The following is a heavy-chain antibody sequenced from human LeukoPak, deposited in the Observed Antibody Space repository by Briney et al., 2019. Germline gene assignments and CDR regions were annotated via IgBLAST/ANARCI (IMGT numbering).Heavy chain of an antibody. J-gene: IGHJ4*02. Sequence: GGSLRLSCAASGFTFSSYEMNWVRQAPGKGLEWVSYISSSGSTKYYADSVKGRFTISRDNAKNSLYLQMISLRAEDTALYYCARVEGFIDYWGQGTLVSVSS. CDR1: GFTFSSYE. CDR2: ISSSGSTK. D-gene: IGHD3-16*02. V-gene: IGHV3-48*03. CDR3: ARVEGFIDY.